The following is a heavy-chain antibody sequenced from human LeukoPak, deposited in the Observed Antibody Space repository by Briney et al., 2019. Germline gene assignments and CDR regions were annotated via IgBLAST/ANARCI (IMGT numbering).Heavy chain of an antibody. J-gene: IGHJ5*02. CDR1: GGSISSYY. V-gene: IGHV4-59*01. D-gene: IGHD6-19*01. Sequence: PSETLSLTCTVSGGSISSYYWSWIRQPPGKGLVWIGYIYYSGSTNYNPSLKSRVTISVDTSKNQFSLKLSSVTAADTAVYYCARGWFEWLVPHPGWFDPWGQGTLVTVSS. CDR2: IYYSGST. CDR3: ARGWFEWLVPHPGWFDP.